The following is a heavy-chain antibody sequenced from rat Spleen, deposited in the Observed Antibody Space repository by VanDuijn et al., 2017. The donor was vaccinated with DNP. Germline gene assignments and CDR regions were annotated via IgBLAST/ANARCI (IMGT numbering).Heavy chain of an antibody. CDR3: ARHEDTTDLDYFDY. CDR1: GFTFSNYD. CDR2: ISSDGGST. V-gene: IGHV5-25*01. Sequence: EVQLVESGGGLVQPGRSLKLSCAASGFTFSNYDMAWVRQAPTKGLEWVAYISSDGGSTYYPDSVKGRFTISRDNAKSTLYLQMDSLRSEDTATYYCARHEDTTDLDYFDYWGQGVMVTVSS. J-gene: IGHJ2*01. D-gene: IGHD1-11*01.